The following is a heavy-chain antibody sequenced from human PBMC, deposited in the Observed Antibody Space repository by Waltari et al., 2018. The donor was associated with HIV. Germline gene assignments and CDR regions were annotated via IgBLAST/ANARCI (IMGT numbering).Heavy chain of an antibody. CDR3: ARDPRSSGYYGMDV. D-gene: IGHD1-26*01. CDR2: SYSGGSR. J-gene: IGHJ6*02. Sequence: EVQLVASGGGLIEPGGSLRVSCAASGFTISSTSMSWVRQAPWKGREWVSVSYSGGSRYYADFVKGRCNISRDNSKNTVSLHMNSLRAEDTAVYYCARDPRSSGYYGMDVWGQGIKVTVSS. V-gene: IGHV3-53*01. CDR1: GFTISSTS.